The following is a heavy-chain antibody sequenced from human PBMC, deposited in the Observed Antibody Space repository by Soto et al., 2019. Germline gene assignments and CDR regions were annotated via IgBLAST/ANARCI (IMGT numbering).Heavy chain of an antibody. CDR1: GFTFSSYA. CDR2: ISDSGGTT. CDR3: AKAVGYCRGGTCYGPFDY. D-gene: IGHD2-15*01. J-gene: IGHJ4*02. Sequence: GGSLRLSCAASGFTFSSYAMSWVRQAPGKGLEWVSAISDSGGTTYYADSVKGRFTISRDNSKNTVYLQMDSLRAEDTAVFHCAKAVGYCRGGTCYGPFDYWGQGTLVTVSS. V-gene: IGHV3-23*01.